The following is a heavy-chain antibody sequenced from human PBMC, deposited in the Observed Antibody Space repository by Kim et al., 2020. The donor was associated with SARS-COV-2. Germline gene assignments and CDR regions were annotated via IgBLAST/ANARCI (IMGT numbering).Heavy chain of an antibody. CDR2: IWYDGSNK. CDR1: GFTFSSYG. J-gene: IGHJ6*02. D-gene: IGHD7-27*01. CDR3: ARPNGDYYYYGMDV. Sequence: GGSLRLSCAASGFTFSSYGMHWVRQAPGKGLEWVAVIWYDGSNKYYADSVKGRFTISRDNSKNTLYLQMNSLRAEDTAVYYCARPNGDYYYYGMDVWGQGTTVTVSS. V-gene: IGHV3-33*01.